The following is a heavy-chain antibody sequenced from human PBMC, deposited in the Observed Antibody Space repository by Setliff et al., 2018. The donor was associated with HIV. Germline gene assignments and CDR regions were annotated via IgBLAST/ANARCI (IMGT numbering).Heavy chain of an antibody. J-gene: IGHJ3*02. CDR2: ISNDGSDQ. D-gene: IGHD3-16*01. Sequence: LRLSCEVSAFTFSTFAMHWVRQAPGKGPEWVGVISNDGSDQRYAESVKGRFTISRDNSKSMLYLQMNSLRLEDTALYYCVKGGMTNAAFNIWGPGTMVTVSS. CDR1: AFTFSTFA. V-gene: IGHV3-30*08. CDR3: VKGGMTNAAFNI.